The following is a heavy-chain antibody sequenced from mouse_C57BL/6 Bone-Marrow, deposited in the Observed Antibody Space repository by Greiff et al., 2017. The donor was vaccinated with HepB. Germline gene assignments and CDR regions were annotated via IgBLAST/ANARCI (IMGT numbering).Heavy chain of an antibody. D-gene: IGHD1-1*01. CDR2: IYPSDSET. V-gene: IGHV1-61*01. Sequence: QVQLQQPGAELVRPGSSVKLSCKASGYTFTSYWMDWVKQRPGQGLEWIGNIYPSDSETHYNQKFKDKATLTVDKSSSTAYMQLSSLTSEDSAVYYCARSITTVVAGDYFDYWAKAPLSQSPQ. CDR1: GYTFTSYW. CDR3: ARSITTVVAGDYFDY. J-gene: IGHJ2*01.